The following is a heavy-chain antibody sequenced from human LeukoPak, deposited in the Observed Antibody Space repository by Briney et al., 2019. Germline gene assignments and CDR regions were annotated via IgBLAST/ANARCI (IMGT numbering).Heavy chain of an antibody. CDR3: ARAGKTNELDY. Sequence: PGGSLRLSCAASRFSFSTYGMHWVRQVPGKGPVWVSRINSDGSRTIYADSVKGRFSISRDNAKNTLYLQMNSLRVDDTAVYYCARAGKTNELDYWGQGTLVTVSP. CDR2: INSDGSRT. CDR1: RFSFSTYG. J-gene: IGHJ4*02. V-gene: IGHV3-74*01. D-gene: IGHD3-10*01.